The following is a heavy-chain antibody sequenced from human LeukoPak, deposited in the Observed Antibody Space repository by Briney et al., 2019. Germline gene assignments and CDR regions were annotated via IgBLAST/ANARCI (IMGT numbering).Heavy chain of an antibody. CDR1: GHDFHNYW. Sequence: GESLKISCKASGHDFHNYWIGWVRQMPGKGLGWMGIIHPADSDTVYGPSFSGQVTISADRSTSTAYLQWSSLEAADTVMYYCARRYYDSSEFDPWGQGTLVTVSS. CDR2: IHPADSDT. J-gene: IGHJ5*02. D-gene: IGHD3-22*01. V-gene: IGHV5-51*01. CDR3: ARRYYDSSEFDP.